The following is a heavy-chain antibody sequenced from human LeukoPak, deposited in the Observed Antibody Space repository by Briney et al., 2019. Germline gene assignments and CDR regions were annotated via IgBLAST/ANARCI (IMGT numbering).Heavy chain of an antibody. V-gene: IGHV3-9*01. D-gene: IGHD3-10*01. CDR2: ISWNSGSI. J-gene: IGHJ4*02. CDR1: GFTFDDYA. Sequence: PGGSLRLSCAASGFTFDDYAMHWVRQAPGKGLEWVSGISWNSGSIGYADSVKGRFTISRDNAKNSLYLQMNSLRAEDTAVYYCARNGEIDYWGQGTLVTVSS. CDR3: ARNGEIDY.